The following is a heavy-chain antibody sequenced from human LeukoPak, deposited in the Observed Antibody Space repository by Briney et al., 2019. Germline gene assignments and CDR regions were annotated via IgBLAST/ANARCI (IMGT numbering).Heavy chain of an antibody. J-gene: IGHJ4*02. CDR1: GYTFTNYG. CDR3: ARGSSGREPLIDY. CDR2: ISYDGSNK. V-gene: IGHV3-30*03. Sequence: SCKASGYTFTNYGLSWVRQAPGKGLEWVAVISYDGSNKYYADSVKGRFTISRDNSKNTLYLQMNSLRAEDTAVYYCARGSSGREPLIDYWGQGTLVTVSS. D-gene: IGHD6-19*01.